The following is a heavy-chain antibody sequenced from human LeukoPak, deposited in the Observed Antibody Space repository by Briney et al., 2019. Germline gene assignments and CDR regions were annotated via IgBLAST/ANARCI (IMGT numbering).Heavy chain of an antibody. CDR3: ARLSLKVLEWSPTTGKETHYFDY. CDR1: GGSISSSNW. D-gene: IGHD3-3*01. J-gene: IGHJ4*02. Sequence: PSGTLSLTCAVSGGSISSSNWWSWVRQPPGKGLEWIGEIYHSGNTNYNPSLKSRVTILEDKSKNQFSLKLSSVTDADTAVYYCARLSLKVLEWSPTTGKETHYFDYWGQGTLVTVSS. V-gene: IGHV4-4*02. CDR2: IYHSGNT.